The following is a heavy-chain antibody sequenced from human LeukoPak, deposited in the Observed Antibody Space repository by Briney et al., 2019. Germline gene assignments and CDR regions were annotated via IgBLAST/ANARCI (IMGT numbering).Heavy chain of an antibody. D-gene: IGHD6-13*01. CDR2: IYPGDSGI. CDR1: GYSFSSYW. Sequence: GESLKISCKGSGYSFSSYWLGRVRQVPGKGLEWMGIIYPGDSGIRYSPSFQGQVTISADKSISTAYLQWSSLKASDTAIYYCARRGVAAAGTSANWFDPWGQGTLVTVSS. J-gene: IGHJ5*02. CDR3: ARRGVAAAGTSANWFDP. V-gene: IGHV5-51*01.